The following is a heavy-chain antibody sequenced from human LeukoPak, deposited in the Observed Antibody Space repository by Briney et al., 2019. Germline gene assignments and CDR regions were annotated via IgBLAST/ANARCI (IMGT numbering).Heavy chain of an antibody. CDR2: IFHSGST. CDR1: GYSISSGFY. D-gene: IGHD3-22*01. Sequence: SETLSLTCSVSGYSISSGFYWGWIRQPPGQGLAWIGSIFHSGSTYYNPSLKSRVTISVDTSKNQFSLKLSSVTAADTAVYYCARANYYDTSGYSRGAFDIWGQGTMVTVSS. V-gene: IGHV4-38-2*02. CDR3: ARANYYDTSGYSRGAFDI. J-gene: IGHJ3*02.